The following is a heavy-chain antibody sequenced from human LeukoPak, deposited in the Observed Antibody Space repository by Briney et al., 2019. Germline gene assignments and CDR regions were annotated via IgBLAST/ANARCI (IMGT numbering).Heavy chain of an antibody. Sequence: ASVKVSCKASGYTFTSYDINWVRQATGQGLEWMGWMNPNSGNTNYAQKLQGRVTMTTDTSTSTAYMELRSLRSDDTAVYYCARGDSPLFDPWGQGTLVTVSS. CDR1: GYTFTSYD. CDR2: MNPNSGNT. J-gene: IGHJ5*02. D-gene: IGHD5-18*01. V-gene: IGHV1-8*01. CDR3: ARGDSPLFDP.